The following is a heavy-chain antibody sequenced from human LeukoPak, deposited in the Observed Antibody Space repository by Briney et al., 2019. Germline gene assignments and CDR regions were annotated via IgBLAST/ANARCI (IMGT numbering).Heavy chain of an antibody. V-gene: IGHV3-30*02. CDR3: AKDQYRSPYYFDY. D-gene: IGHD6-6*01. CDR2: IQSEGSIK. CDR1: GFTFSNYD. Sequence: GGSLRLFCAASGFTFSNYDIHWVRQAPHKGLERVAFIQSEGSIKYYEDSVKGLFTISRDNSKIALYLQMNSLRAEDTAAYYCAKDQYRSPYYFDYWGQRTLGTVSS. J-gene: IGHJ4*02.